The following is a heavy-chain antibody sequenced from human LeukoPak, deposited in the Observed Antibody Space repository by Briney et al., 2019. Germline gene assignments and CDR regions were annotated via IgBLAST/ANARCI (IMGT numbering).Heavy chain of an antibody. J-gene: IGHJ4*02. Sequence: SETLSLTCTVSGGSISSSNYYWGWIRQPPGKGLEWIGSILYSGSTYYNPSPKSRVTVSADTSKNQFSLKLSSVTAADTAVYYCARSSVIAAVDYWGRGTLVTVSS. V-gene: IGHV4-39*01. CDR1: GGSISSSNYY. CDR2: ILYSGST. CDR3: ARSSVIAAVDY. D-gene: IGHD6-13*01.